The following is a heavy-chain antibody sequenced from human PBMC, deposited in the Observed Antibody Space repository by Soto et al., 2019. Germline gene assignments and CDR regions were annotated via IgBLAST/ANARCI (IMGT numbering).Heavy chain of an antibody. CDR1: GFTFSSYA. J-gene: IGHJ4*02. D-gene: IGHD3-22*01. CDR2: ISSNGGST. CDR3: ANGDYYDSSGYYAPFDY. V-gene: IGHV3-64*04. Sequence: GGSLRLSCSASGFTFSSYAMHWVRQAPGKGLEYVSAISSNGGSTYYADSVKGRFTISRDNSKNTLYLQMNSLRAEDTAVYFCANGDYYDSSGYYAPFDYWGQGTLVTVSS.